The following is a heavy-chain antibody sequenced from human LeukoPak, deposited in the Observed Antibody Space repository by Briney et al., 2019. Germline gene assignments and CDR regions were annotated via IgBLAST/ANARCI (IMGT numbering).Heavy chain of an antibody. CDR1: GLTFSTYA. Sequence: GRSLRLSCCAASGLTFSTYAMHWVRQAPGKGLEWVAVISYDGTNQYYADSVKGRFTISRDNSKNTLYLQMNSLRAEDTAVYYCARDSYGMDVWGQGTPVTISS. J-gene: IGHJ6*02. CDR2: ISYDGTNQ. D-gene: IGHD3-16*01. V-gene: IGHV3-30*04. CDR3: ARDSYGMDV.